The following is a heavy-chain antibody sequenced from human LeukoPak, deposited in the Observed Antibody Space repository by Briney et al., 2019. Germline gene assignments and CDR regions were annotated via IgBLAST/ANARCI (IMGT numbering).Heavy chain of an antibody. D-gene: IGHD3-3*01. Sequence: ASVKVSCTASGYTFTSYYMHWVRQAPGQGLEWMGIINPSGGSTSYAQKFQGRVTMTRDTSTSTVYMELSSLRSEDTAVYYCARAESNVDFWSGYYRDYWGQGTLVTVSS. CDR2: INPSGGST. CDR3: ARAESNVDFWSGYYRDY. V-gene: IGHV1-46*01. CDR1: GYTFTSYY. J-gene: IGHJ4*02.